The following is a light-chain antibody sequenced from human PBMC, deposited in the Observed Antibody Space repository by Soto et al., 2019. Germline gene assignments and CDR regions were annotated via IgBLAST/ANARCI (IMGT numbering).Light chain of an antibody. J-gene: IGKJ1*01. Sequence: EIVLTQSPATLSLSPGERATLSCRASPSVTNYLAWYQQKPGQPPRLLIYGASTRATGIPARFSGSXSGTDYTLTIRRLEPEYLSFDYCKQYCYSFGTFSQGTNVDSK. CDR2: GAS. CDR3: KQYCYSFGT. V-gene: IGKV3-11*01. CDR1: PSVTNY.